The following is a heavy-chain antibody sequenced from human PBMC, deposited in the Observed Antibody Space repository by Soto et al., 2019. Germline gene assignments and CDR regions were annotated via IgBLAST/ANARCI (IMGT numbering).Heavy chain of an antibody. J-gene: IGHJ3*02. Sequence: ASVKVSCKASGYTFTSYAMHWVRQAPGQRLEWMGWINAGNGNTKYSQKFQGRVTITRDTSASTAYMELSSLRSEDTAVYYCATQGLGGIRAADNVAFDIWGQGTMVTVSS. CDR1: GYTFTSYA. CDR2: INAGNGNT. CDR3: ATQGLGGIRAADNVAFDI. D-gene: IGHD3-16*01. V-gene: IGHV1-3*01.